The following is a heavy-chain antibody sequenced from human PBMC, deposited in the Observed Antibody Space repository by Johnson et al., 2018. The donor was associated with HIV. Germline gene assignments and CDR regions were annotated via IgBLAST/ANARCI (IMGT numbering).Heavy chain of an antibody. J-gene: IGHJ3*02. Sequence: MLLVESGGGLVQPGGSLRLSCATSGFTFSNAWMSWVRQAPGKGLEWVGRIKSKTDGGTTDYAEPVKGRFTISRDDSKNTLYLQMNSLKTGDTAVYSCTTGPFAARRGAFDIWGRGTMVTVSS. CDR1: GFTFSNAW. CDR3: TTGPFAARRGAFDI. D-gene: IGHD6-13*01. V-gene: IGHV3-15*01. CDR2: IKSKTDGGTT.